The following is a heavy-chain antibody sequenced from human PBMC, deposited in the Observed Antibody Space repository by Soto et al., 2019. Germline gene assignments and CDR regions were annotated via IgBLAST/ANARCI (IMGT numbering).Heavy chain of an antibody. V-gene: IGHV4-39*01. CDR2: VYYTETT. CDR3: ARQRVLSTNLFITSFDP. CDR1: GGSINSSDHL. Sequence: SATLSPTCSLSGGSINSSDHLSGWIRQTPGKGLEWIGSVYYTETTYYNPSLKSPVTISVETSRNTFSLKVNSVTAADTGIYYCARQRVLSTNLFITSFDPWGQGTLVTVSS. J-gene: IGHJ5*02. D-gene: IGHD1-1*01.